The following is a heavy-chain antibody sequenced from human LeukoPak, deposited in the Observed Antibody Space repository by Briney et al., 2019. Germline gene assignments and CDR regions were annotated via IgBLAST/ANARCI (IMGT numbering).Heavy chain of an antibody. D-gene: IGHD3-3*01. Sequence: GGALRLSCAASGFTFSSYSMNWVRQAPGKGLEWVSSISSSSSYIYYADSVKGRFTISRDNAKNSLYLQMNSLRAEDTAVYYCARDGAWAIFGVVSRNDAFDIWGQGTMVTVSS. J-gene: IGHJ3*02. V-gene: IGHV3-21*01. CDR2: ISSSSSYI. CDR3: ARDGAWAIFGVVSRNDAFDI. CDR1: GFTFSSYS.